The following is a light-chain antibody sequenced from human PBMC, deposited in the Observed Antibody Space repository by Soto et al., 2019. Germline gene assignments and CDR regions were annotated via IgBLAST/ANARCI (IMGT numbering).Light chain of an antibody. J-gene: IGKJ2*01. Sequence: EIVLTQSPGTLSLSPGERATLSCRASQSVTSNFLAWYQQRPGQAPRLLIYGVSDRVTGIPDKFSGSGSGKDFTLTISSLEPEDFAVYYCQQYASSPYTFGQGTKVEI. CDR3: QQYASSPYT. V-gene: IGKV3-20*01. CDR1: QSVTSNF. CDR2: GVS.